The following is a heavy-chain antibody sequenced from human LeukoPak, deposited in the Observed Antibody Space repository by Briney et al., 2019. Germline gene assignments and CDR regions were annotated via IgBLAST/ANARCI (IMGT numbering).Heavy chain of an antibody. CDR1: GFTFSNAW. CDR3: TTDDYYDSSGYYRYYFDY. D-gene: IGHD3-22*01. CDR2: IKSKTDGGTT. J-gene: IGHJ4*02. V-gene: IGHV3-15*01. Sequence: GGSLRLSCAASGFTFSNAWMSWVRQAPGKGLEWVGRIKSKTDGGTTDYAAPVKGRFTISRDDSKNTLYLQMNSLKTEDTAVYYCTTDDYYDSSGYYRYYFDYWGQGTLVTVSS.